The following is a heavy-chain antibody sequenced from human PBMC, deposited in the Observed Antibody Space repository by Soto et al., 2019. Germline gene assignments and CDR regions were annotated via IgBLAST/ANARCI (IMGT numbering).Heavy chain of an antibody. J-gene: IGHJ3*02. V-gene: IGHV1-46*01. CDR2: INPSGGST. Sequence: ASVKVSCKASGYTFTSYYMHWVRQAPGQGLEWMGIINPSGGSTSYAQKFQGRVTMTRDTSTSTVYMELGSLRSEDTAVYYCITPAGPRYLPNAFDIWGQGTMVTVSS. CDR1: GYTFTSYY. CDR3: ITPAGPRYLPNAFDI. D-gene: IGHD3-16*01.